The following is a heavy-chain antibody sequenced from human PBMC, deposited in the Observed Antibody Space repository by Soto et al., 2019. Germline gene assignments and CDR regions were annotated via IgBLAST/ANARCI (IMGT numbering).Heavy chain of an antibody. D-gene: IGHD3-10*01. CDR2: IDPSDSYT. CDR3: ARHLRAFYYGSGKDGMDV. J-gene: IGHJ6*02. V-gene: IGHV5-10-1*01. Sequence: GESLKISCKGSGYSFTSYWISWVRQMPGKGLEWMGRIDPSDSYTNYSPSFQGHVTISADKSISTAYLQWSSLKASDTAMYYCARHLRAFYYGSGKDGMDVWGQGTTVTVSS. CDR1: GYSFTSYW.